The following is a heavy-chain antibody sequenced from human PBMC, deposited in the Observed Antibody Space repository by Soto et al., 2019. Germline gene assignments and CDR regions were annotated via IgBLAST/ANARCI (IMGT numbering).Heavy chain of an antibody. Sequence: EVQLVESGGGVVRPGGSLRLSCAASGFTFDDYVMSWVRQAPGKGLEWVSGINWNGGSTGYADSVKGRFTISRDNGKNSPVLQNSSLRDEDTALYHCARDHWSSRRCPGGIDYWGEGTLVTVCS. CDR1: GFTFDDYV. V-gene: IGHV3-20*01. CDR2: INWNGGST. D-gene: IGHD2-2*01. J-gene: IGHJ4*02. CDR3: ARDHWSSRRCPGGIDY.